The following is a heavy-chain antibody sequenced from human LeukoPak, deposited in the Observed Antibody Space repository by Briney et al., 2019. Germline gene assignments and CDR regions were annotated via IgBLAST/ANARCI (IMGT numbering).Heavy chain of an antibody. J-gene: IGHJ4*02. Sequence: GGSLRLSCAASGFTFSSYSMNWVRQAPGKGLEWVSSISSSSSYIYYADSVKGRFTISGDNAKNSLYLQMNSLRAEDTAVYYCARPSSSGWTQFDYWGQGTLVTVSS. CDR3: ARPSSSGWTQFDY. D-gene: IGHD6-19*01. CDR1: GFTFSSYS. V-gene: IGHV3-21*01. CDR2: ISSSSSYI.